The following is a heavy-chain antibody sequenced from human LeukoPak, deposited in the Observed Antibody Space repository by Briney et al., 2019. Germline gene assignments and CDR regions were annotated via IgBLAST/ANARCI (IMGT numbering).Heavy chain of an antibody. D-gene: IGHD3-10*01. CDR1: GFTFSSYW. CDR3: AKARMVRGVIIRAHYYYYMDV. V-gene: IGHV3-74*01. Sequence: GGSLRLSCAASGFTFSSYWMHWVRQAPGKGLVWVSRINSDGSSTSYADSVKGRFTISRDNAKNTLYLQMNSLRAEDTAVYYCAKARMVRGVIIRAHYYYYMDVWGKGTTVTISS. J-gene: IGHJ6*03. CDR2: INSDGSST.